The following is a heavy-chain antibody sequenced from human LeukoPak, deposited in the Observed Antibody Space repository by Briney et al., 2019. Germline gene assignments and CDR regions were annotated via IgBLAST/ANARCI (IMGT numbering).Heavy chain of an antibody. D-gene: IGHD3-10*01. J-gene: IGHJ4*02. CDR3: ARGGSGSGFLYYFDY. V-gene: IGHV1-2*06. CDR2: INPKSGGI. CDR1: GYSFSDYS. Sequence: GASVKVSCKASGYSFSDYSMHWVRQAPGQGLEWMGRINPKSGGISYAQNFQGRVSMTRDTSISTTYMELSGLTSDDTAVYYCARGGSGSGFLYYFDYWGQGTLVSVSS.